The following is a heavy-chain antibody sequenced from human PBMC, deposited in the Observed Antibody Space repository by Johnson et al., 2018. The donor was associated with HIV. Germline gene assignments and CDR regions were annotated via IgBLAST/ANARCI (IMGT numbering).Heavy chain of an antibody. CDR3: AREGGIAAAGTDAFDI. Sequence: VQLVESGGVVVQPGGSLRLSCAASGFTFSSYWMSWVRQAPGKGLEWVANIKQDGSEKYYVDSVKGRFTISRDNAKNSLYLQMNSLRAEDTAVYYCAREGGIAAAGTDAFDIWGQGTMVTVSS. V-gene: IGHV3-7*01. CDR1: GFTFSSYW. J-gene: IGHJ3*02. CDR2: IKQDGSEK. D-gene: IGHD6-13*01.